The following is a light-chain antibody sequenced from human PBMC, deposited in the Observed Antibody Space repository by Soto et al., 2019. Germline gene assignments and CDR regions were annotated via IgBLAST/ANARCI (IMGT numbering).Light chain of an antibody. CDR1: QSISSW. V-gene: IGKV1-5*01. CDR2: DAS. Sequence: DRQMTQSPSPLSASAGARVTITCLAIQSISSWLAWYQQKPGKVPKLLIYDASSLESGVPSRFRGGGSGTEFTLTISSLQPDDFETYYCQQYDSYPWTFGQGTKVDIK. J-gene: IGKJ1*01. CDR3: QQYDSYPWT.